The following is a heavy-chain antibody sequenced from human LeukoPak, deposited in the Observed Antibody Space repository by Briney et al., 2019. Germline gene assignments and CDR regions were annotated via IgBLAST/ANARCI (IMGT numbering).Heavy chain of an antibody. CDR1: GGTFSSYA. V-gene: IGHV1-69*04. J-gene: IGHJ4*02. CDR2: IIPILGIA. Sequence: SVKVSCKASGGTFSSYAISWVRQAPGQGLEWMGRIIPILGIANYAQKFQGRVTITADKSTSTAYMELSSLRSEDTAVYYCARGRPRDVVDYWGQGTLVTVSS. D-gene: IGHD2-21*01. CDR3: ARGRPRDVVDY.